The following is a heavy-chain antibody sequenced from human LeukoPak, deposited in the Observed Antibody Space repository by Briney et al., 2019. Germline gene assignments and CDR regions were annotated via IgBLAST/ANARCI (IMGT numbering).Heavy chain of an antibody. D-gene: IGHD3-10*01. CDR1: GFTSTSYA. V-gene: IGHV3-23*01. CDR3: AKDRVIRGIMGRFDY. Sequence: GRSLRPSSAASGFTSTSYAITWVRQAPGKGLEWVSTISGSDGSTYYADSVRGRFTISRDNSKNTLYMQMNSLRAEDTAVYYCAKDRVIRGIMGRFDYWGQGTLVTVSS. CDR2: ISGSDGST. J-gene: IGHJ4*02.